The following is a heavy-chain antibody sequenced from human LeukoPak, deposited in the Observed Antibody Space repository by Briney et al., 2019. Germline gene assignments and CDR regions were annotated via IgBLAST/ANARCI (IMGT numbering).Heavy chain of an antibody. CDR1: GDPINSIDW. D-gene: IGHD2/OR15-2a*01. Sequence: TSETLSLTCAVSGDPINSIDWWSWVRQPPARGLEWIGEIYHSGGTNYNPSLKSRVTISVDKSKNHLSLKLTSVTAADTAVYFCVGNGYYALDYWGQGALVTVAS. CDR2: IYHSGGT. CDR3: VGNGYYALDY. J-gene: IGHJ4*02. V-gene: IGHV4-4*02.